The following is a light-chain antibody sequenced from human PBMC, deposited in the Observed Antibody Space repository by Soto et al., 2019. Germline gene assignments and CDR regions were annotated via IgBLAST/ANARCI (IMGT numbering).Light chain of an antibody. CDR1: QSVSSSY. CDR2: RAS. V-gene: IGKV3-20*01. Sequence: EIVLTQSPDTLSLSPGERATLSCRASQSVSSSYLAWYQQKPGQAPTLLIYRASSRATGIPDRFSGSGSGTDFTLTISRLEPEDLAVYFCQQYDTSPPSTFGQGTRLEIK. J-gene: IGKJ5*01. CDR3: QQYDTSPPST.